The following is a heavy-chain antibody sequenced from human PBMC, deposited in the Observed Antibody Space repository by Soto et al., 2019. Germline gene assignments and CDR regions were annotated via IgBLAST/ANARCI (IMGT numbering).Heavy chain of an antibody. CDR1: GDSVSSNSAA. CDR3: ARDDSYGWSGESLDV. J-gene: IGHJ6*02. V-gene: IGHV6-1*01. D-gene: IGHD6-19*01. Sequence: SQTLSLTCAISGDSVSSNSAAWNWIRQSPSRGLEWLGRTYYRSKWYNDYAVSVKGRISINPDTSKNLFSLTLTSVTAADTAVYYCARDDSYGWSGESLDVWGQGTTVTVSS. CDR2: TYYRSKWYN.